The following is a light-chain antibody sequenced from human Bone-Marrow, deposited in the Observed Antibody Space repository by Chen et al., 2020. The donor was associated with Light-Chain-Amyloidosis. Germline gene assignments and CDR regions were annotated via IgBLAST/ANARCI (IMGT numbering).Light chain of an antibody. CDR1: QSVGAY. V-gene: IGKV3-11*01. CDR2: DTS. CDR3: QQGATWPWT. J-gene: IGKJ1*01. Sequence: VSTQSPATLSLSPGAGATLSCRTSQSVGAYLAWYQQSPGQAPRLLIYDTSNRATVIPARCSGSGSETDFTLTIRSLESEDFAVYYCQQGATWPWTFGHGTKVEIK.